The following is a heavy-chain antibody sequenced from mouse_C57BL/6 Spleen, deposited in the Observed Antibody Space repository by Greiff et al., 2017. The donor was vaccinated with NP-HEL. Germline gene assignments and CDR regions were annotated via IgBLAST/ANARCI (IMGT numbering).Heavy chain of an antibody. V-gene: IGHV5-4*03. CDR2: ISDGGSYT. CDR3: ARRALYAMDY. CDR1: GFTFSSYA. D-gene: IGHD3-3*01. Sequence: EVKVVESGGGLVKPGGSLKLSCAASGFTFSSYAMSWVRQTPEKRLEWVATISDGGSYTYYPDNVKGRFTISRDNAKNNLYLQMSHLKSEDTAMYYCARRALYAMDYWGQGTSVTVSS. J-gene: IGHJ4*01.